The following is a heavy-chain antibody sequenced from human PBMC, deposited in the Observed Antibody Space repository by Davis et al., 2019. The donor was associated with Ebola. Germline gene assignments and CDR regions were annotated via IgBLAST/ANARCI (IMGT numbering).Heavy chain of an antibody. CDR2: ISWNSGSI. CDR1: GFTFDDYA. J-gene: IGHJ6*02. Sequence: GGSLRLSCAASGFTFDDYAMHWVRQAPGKGLEWVSGISWNSGSIGYADSVKGRFTISRDNAKNSLYLQMNSLRAEDTAVYYCARDPSAARGYYGMDVWGQGTTVTVSS. CDR3: ARDPSAARGYYGMDV. V-gene: IGHV3-9*01. D-gene: IGHD6-6*01.